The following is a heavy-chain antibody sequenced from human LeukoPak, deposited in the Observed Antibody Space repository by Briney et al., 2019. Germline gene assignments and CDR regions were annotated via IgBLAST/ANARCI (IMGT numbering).Heavy chain of an antibody. CDR1: GYSFSVYS. J-gene: IGHJ4*02. Sequence: ASVKVSCKASGYSFSVYSIDWVRQAPGQGLEWVGTIDPNGGTTSLAQKFQGRVTSTRDMSTNTVSMELRSLRPEDTAVYFCAREGGTREYNGDTWRHFFDFWGQGTLVTVSA. CDR2: IDPNGGTT. CDR3: AREGGTREYNGDTWRHFFDF. D-gene: IGHD4-17*01. V-gene: IGHV1-46*01.